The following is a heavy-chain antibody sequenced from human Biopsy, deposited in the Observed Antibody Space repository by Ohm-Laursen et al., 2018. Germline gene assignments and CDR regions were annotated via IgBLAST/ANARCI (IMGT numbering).Heavy chain of an antibody. V-gene: IGHV3-23*01. Sequence: SLRLSCTASGFTFATYGMSWVRQAPGKGLEWVSGISSTGNSTYYADSVKGRFTISRDNSKNTLYLQLNSLRVEDTALYYCAKDRRTMRVWYFDLWGSGALVTVSS. CDR3: AKDRRTMRVWYFDL. D-gene: IGHD4/OR15-4a*01. CDR1: GFTFATYG. CDR2: ISSTGNST. J-gene: IGHJ2*01.